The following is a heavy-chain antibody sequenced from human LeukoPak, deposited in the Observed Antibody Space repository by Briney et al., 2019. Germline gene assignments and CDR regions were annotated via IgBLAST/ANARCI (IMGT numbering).Heavy chain of an antibody. D-gene: IGHD3-9*01. Sequence: GGSLRLSCAASGCTFSNYAMSWVRQAPGKGLEWVSDISGSGGNTYYADSVKGRFTISRDNTKNTVFLQMNSLRAEDTAVYYCAKWGDYDVLTGYYVSDYWGQGTLVTVSS. CDR3: AKWGDYDVLTGYYVSDY. CDR2: ISGSGGNT. J-gene: IGHJ4*02. V-gene: IGHV3-23*01. CDR1: GCTFSNYA.